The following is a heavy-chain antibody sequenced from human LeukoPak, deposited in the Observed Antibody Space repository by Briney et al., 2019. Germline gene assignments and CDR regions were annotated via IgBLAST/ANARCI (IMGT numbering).Heavy chain of an antibody. Sequence: QVQLQESGPGLVKPSQTLSLTCTVSGGSISSGSYYWSWIRQPAGKGLEWIGRIYTSGSTNYNPSLKSRVTISVDTSKNQFSLKLSSVTAADTAVYYCARDQGDGYNTFDYWGQGTLVTVSS. J-gene: IGHJ4*02. CDR2: IYTSGST. V-gene: IGHV4-61*02. D-gene: IGHD5-24*01. CDR3: ARDQGDGYNTFDY. CDR1: GGSISSGSYY.